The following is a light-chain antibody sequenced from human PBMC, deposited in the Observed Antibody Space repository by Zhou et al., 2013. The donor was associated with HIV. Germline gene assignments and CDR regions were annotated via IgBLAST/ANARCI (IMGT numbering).Light chain of an antibody. CDR1: QNIYAS. Sequence: EIVLTQSPATLSLSPGERATLSCRASQNIYASLAWYQQRRGQAPRLLIYDASNRATGIPARFSGSGSGTEFTLTISSIQSEDFAVYYCQQYNNWPGTFGQGTKVEIK. CDR3: QQYNNWPGT. V-gene: IGKV3-11*01. J-gene: IGKJ1*01. CDR2: DAS.